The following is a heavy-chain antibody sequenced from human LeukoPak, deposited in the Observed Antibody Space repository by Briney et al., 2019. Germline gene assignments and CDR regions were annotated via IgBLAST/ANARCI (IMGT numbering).Heavy chain of an antibody. CDR3: ARDNPPDGELDY. Sequence: ASVTVSCKASGYTFTGYYMHWVRQAPGQGLEWMGWINPNSGGTNYAQKFQGWVTMTRDTSISTAFMELSRLRSDDTAVYYCARDNPPDGELDYWGQGTLVTVSS. D-gene: IGHD4-17*01. V-gene: IGHV1-2*04. CDR1: GYTFTGYY. J-gene: IGHJ4*02. CDR2: INPNSGGT.